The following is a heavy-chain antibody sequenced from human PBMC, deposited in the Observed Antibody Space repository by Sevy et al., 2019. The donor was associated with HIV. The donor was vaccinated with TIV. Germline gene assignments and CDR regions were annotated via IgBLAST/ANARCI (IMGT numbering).Heavy chain of an antibody. V-gene: IGHV3-7*03. J-gene: IGHJ4*02. CDR3: ARGVFGSGSRLGLGY. D-gene: IGHD3-10*01. CDR1: GFSFSDYW. CDR2: MRQDGREK. Sequence: GGSLRLSCEASGFSFSDYWMTWVRQAPGKGLEWVANMRQDGREKYYVDSVKGRFTISRDNAKNSLYLQMNILRAEDTAVYYCARGVFGSGSRLGLGYWGQGTLVTVSS.